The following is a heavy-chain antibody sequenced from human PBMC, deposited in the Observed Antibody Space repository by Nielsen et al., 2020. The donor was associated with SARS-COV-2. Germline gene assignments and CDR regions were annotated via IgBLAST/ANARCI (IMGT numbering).Heavy chain of an antibody. CDR2: IYYSGST. V-gene: IGHV4-59*01. D-gene: IGHD6-19*01. J-gene: IGHJ4*02. CDR1: GGSISSYY. CDR3: ARHGAVTYSSGWYDY. Sequence: SETLSLTCTVSGGSISSYYWSWIRQPPGKGLEWIGYIYYSGSTNYNPSLKSRVTISVDTSKNQFSLKLSSVTAADTAVYYCARHGAVTYSSGWYDYWGQGTLVTVSS.